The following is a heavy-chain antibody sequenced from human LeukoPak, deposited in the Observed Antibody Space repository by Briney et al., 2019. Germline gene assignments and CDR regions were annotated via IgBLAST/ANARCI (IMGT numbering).Heavy chain of an antibody. V-gene: IGHV4-4*07. CDR1: GGSIRSYY. Sequence: SSETLSLTCTVSGGSIRSYYWNWIRQPAGKGLEWIGRIQSSGSTNHNPSLKSRVTMSVDTSKNQFSLKLSSVTAADTAVYYCAREKDTMITFGGFDYWGQGTLVTVSS. J-gene: IGHJ4*02. CDR2: IQSSGST. D-gene: IGHD3-16*01. CDR3: AREKDTMITFGGFDY.